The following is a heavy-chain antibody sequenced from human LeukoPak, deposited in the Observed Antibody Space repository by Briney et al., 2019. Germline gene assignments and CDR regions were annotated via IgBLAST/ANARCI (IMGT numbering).Heavy chain of an antibody. Sequence: ASVKVSFKASGYTFTDYYMHWLRQAPGQGLEWMGWISAYNGNTNFTQKLQGRVTMTTDTSTSTAYMELRSLRSDDTAVYYCAGDFSGCTCYTSYWGQGTLVTVSS. D-gene: IGHD2-15*01. V-gene: IGHV1-18*01. CDR1: GYTFTDYY. CDR3: AGDFSGCTCYTSY. CDR2: ISAYNGNT. J-gene: IGHJ4*02.